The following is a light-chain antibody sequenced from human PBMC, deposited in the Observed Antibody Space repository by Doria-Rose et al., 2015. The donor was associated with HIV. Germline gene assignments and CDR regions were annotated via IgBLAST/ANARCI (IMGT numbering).Light chain of an antibody. CDR3: HQYGTSWT. V-gene: IGKV3-20*01. CDR2: DES. J-gene: IGKJ1*01. Sequence: TQSPGTLSLSPGERATLSCRASQRFSSTYFAWYQQKPGQAPSLLIYDESTRATGIPDRFSASGSGTDFTLTINRLEPEDFALYYCHQYGTSWTFGQGTKVEI. CDR1: QRFSSTY.